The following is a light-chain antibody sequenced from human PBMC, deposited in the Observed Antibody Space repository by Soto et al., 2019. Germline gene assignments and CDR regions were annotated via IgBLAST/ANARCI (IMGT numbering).Light chain of an antibody. V-gene: IGKV3-11*01. CDR2: DAS. CDR1: QSVSRY. Sequence: EIVLTQSPVTLSLSPGERATLSCRASQSVSRYFAWYQQKPGQAPRLLIYDASNRATGVPARFSGSGSGTDFTLTISRLEPEDFAVYYCQQRSSWPVTFGQGTKVEI. J-gene: IGKJ1*01. CDR3: QQRSSWPVT.